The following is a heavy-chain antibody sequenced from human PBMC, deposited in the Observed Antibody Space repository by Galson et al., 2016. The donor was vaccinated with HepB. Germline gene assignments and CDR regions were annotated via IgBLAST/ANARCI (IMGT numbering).Heavy chain of an antibody. CDR1: GFTFSTYG. CDR3: ARGNYSAFDI. D-gene: IGHD3-10*01. J-gene: IGHJ3*02. CDR2: IWYDGSEK. V-gene: IGHV3-33*01. Sequence: SLRLSCAASGFTFSTYGMHWVRQAPGKGLEWVAVIWYDGSEKYYADSVKGRFTISRDNSKNTLYLQINSLRAEDTAVYYCARGNYSAFDIWGQGTMVTVSS.